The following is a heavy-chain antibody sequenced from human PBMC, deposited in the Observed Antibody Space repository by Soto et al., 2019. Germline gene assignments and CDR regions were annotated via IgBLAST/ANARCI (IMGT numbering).Heavy chain of an antibody. CDR3: AKDFLSGIAARLPTGFDY. D-gene: IGHD6-6*01. J-gene: IGHJ4*02. CDR2: ISWNSGSI. CDR1: GFTFDDYA. V-gene: IGHV3-9*01. Sequence: GGSLRLSCAASGFTFDDYAMHWVRQAPGKGLEWVSGISWNSGSIGYADSVKGRFTISRDNAKNSLYLQMNSLRAEDTALYYCAKDFLSGIAARLPTGFDYWGQGTLVTVSS.